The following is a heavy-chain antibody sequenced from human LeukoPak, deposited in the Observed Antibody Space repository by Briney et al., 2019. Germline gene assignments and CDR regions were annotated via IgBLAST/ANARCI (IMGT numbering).Heavy chain of an antibody. CDR3: AKGQWLYSGYDY. CDR2: ISYDGSDK. Sequence: GGSLRLSCAASGFTFSSYGMHWVRQAPGKGLEWVAVISYDGSDKYYADSVKGRFTISRDNSKNTLYLQMNSLRAEDTAVYYCAKGQWLYSGYDYWGQGTLVTVSS. D-gene: IGHD5-12*01. V-gene: IGHV3-30*18. CDR1: GFTFSSYG. J-gene: IGHJ4*02.